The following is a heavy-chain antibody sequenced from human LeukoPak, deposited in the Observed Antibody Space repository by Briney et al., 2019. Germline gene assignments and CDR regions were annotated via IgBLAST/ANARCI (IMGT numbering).Heavy chain of an antibody. D-gene: IGHD3-22*01. CDR3: ARGPSTYYYDSTQYNY. J-gene: IGHJ4*02. CDR2: TYYRSKWYN. CDR1: GDSVSSNSGA. Sequence: SQTLSLTCAISGDSVSSNSGAWNWIRQSPSRGLEWLGRTYYRSKWYNDYAVSVKSRITINPDTSKNQFSLQLNSVTPEDTAVYYCARGPSTYYYDSTQYNYWGQGTLVTVSS. V-gene: IGHV6-1*01.